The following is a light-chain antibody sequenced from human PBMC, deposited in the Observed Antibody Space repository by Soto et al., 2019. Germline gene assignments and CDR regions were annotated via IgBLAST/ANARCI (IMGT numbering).Light chain of an antibody. CDR1: SSNIGAGYD. V-gene: IGLV1-40*01. CDR2: GNS. CDR3: QSYDSSLSAVV. Sequence: SVLTQPPSVSGASGQRVTISCNGSSSNIGAGYDVHWYQQLPGTAPKLLIYGNSNRPSGVPDRFSGSKSGTSASLAITGLQAEDEADYYCQSYDSSLSAVVFGGGTKVTVL. J-gene: IGLJ2*01.